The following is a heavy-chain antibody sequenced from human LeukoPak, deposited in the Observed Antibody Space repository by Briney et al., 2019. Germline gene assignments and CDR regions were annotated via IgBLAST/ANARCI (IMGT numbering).Heavy chain of an antibody. Sequence: ASVKVSCEASGYTFTGYYMHWVRQAPGQGPEWMGWINPNSGGTNYAQKFQGRVTMTRDTSLSTVYMELSRLRSDDTAVYYCATQATSGWHFSWGQGTLVTVSS. CDR1: GYTFTGYY. D-gene: IGHD6-19*01. CDR2: INPNSGGT. J-gene: IGHJ5*02. CDR3: ATQATSGWHFS. V-gene: IGHV1-2*02.